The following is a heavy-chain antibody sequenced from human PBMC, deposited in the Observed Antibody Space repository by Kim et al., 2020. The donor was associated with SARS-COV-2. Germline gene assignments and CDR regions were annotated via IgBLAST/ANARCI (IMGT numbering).Heavy chain of an antibody. V-gene: IGHV3-11*06. J-gene: IGHJ4*02. CDR3: ARDYGDYAPLSYFDY. Sequence: SVKGRLTISRDNAQNSLYLQMNSLRVEDTAVYYCARDYGDYAPLSYFDYWGQGTLVTVSS. D-gene: IGHD4-17*01.